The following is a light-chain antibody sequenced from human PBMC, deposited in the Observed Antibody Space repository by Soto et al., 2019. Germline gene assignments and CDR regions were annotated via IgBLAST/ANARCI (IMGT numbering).Light chain of an antibody. CDR3: QQYSNWPPLYT. CDR2: DAS. J-gene: IGKJ2*01. V-gene: IGKV3-15*01. Sequence: EIVMTQSPATLSVSPGERATLSCRANQSVSSYLACYQQKPGLPPRLLIYDASTRATGIPDRFSGSGSGTDFSLTISSLQSADFAVYYCQQYSNWPPLYTFGRGTKLEIK. CDR1: QSVSSY.